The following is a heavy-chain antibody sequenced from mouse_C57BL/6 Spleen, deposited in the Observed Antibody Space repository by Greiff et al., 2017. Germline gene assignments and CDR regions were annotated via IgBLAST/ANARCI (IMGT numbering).Heavy chain of an antibody. D-gene: IGHD5-2*01. CDR1: GFTFSDYG. J-gene: IGHJ4*01. V-gene: IGHV5-17*01. CDR3: AREYLAGFYAMDY. Sequence: EVKLQESGGGLVKPGGSLKLSCAASGFTFSDYGMHWVRQAPEKGLEWVAYISSGSSTIYYADTVKGRVTISRDNAKSTLFLQMTSLRSEDTAMYYCAREYLAGFYAMDYWGQGTSVTVSS. CDR2: ISSGSSTI.